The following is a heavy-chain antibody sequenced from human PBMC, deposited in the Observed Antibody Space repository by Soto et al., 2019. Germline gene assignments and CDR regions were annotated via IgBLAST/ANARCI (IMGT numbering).Heavy chain of an antibody. J-gene: IGHJ4*02. CDR1: GGTFSSYA. D-gene: IGHD3-22*01. Sequence: QVQLVQSGAEVKKPGSSVKVSCKASGGTFSSYAISWVRQAPGQGLEWMGGIIPIFGTANYAQKFQGRVTITADESTSTAYMELSSLRSEDTAVYYCARDLQYYYVRSGGGEGLWGQGTLVSVSS. V-gene: IGHV1-69*01. CDR2: IIPIFGTA. CDR3: ARDLQYYYVRSGGGEGL.